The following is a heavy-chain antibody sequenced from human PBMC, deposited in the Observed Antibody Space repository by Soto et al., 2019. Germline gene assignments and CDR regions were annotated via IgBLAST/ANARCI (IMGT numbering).Heavy chain of an antibody. J-gene: IGHJ6*03. CDR1: GFSFNIYA. CDR2: ISAGGGNT. Sequence: EVHLLESGGGLVQPGGSLRLSCAASGFSFNIYAMKWVRQAPGKGLECVSAISAGGGNTYYVDSVKGRFTISRDNSKNTLYLQMNSLRADDTAVYYCAKAPTYDYYYYMDVWGKGTTVTVSS. V-gene: IGHV3-23*01. CDR3: AKAPTYDYYYYMDV.